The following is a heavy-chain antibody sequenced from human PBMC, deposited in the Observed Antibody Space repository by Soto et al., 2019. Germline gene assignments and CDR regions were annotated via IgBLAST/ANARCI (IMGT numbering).Heavy chain of an antibody. CDR3: AKYGSGSYLDH. CDR1: GGSIRSYY. J-gene: IGHJ4*02. V-gene: IGHV4-59*01. CDR2: IYHSGRT. D-gene: IGHD3-10*01. Sequence: QVQLQESGPGLVKPSETLSLTCTVSGGSIRSYYWSWIRQPPGKGLEWIGYIYHSGRTNSNPSLQSRVTMSVDTSKNQFSLQLNSVTAADTAVYYCAKYGSGSYLDHWGQGTLVTVSS.